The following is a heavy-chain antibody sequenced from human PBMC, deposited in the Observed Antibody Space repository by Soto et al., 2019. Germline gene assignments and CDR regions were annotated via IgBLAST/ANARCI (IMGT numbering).Heavy chain of an antibody. CDR2: VIPILGIA. CDR1: GGTFSSYT. CDR3: ARVCSSTSCPTDAYYMDV. J-gene: IGHJ6*03. Sequence: SVKVSCKASGGTFSSYTISWVRQAPGQGLEWVGRVIPILGIANYAQKFQGRVTITADKSTSTAYMELSSLRSEDTAVYYCARVCSSTSCPTDAYYMDVWGKGTTVTVSS. D-gene: IGHD2-2*01. V-gene: IGHV1-69*02.